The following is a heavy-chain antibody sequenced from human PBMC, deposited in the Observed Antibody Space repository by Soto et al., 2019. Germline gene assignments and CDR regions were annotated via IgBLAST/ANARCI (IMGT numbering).Heavy chain of an antibody. J-gene: IGHJ1*01. CDR1: GVSMSSSSYY. V-gene: IGHV4-39*01. CDR3: PRHAIGVVVPAAIRN. CDR2: IYYTGTS. Sequence: XDTLSPTSSVSGVSMSSSSYYWDWIRQPPGKGLEWIGTIYYTGTSNYNPSLKGRVTISVDTSKNQFSLNLSSVTAADTAVYYCPRHAIGVVVPAAIRNRGQGSLVTVSS. D-gene: IGHD2-15*01.